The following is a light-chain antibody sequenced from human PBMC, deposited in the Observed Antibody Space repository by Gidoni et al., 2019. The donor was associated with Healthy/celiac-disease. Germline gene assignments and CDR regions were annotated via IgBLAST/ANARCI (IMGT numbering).Light chain of an antibody. CDR3: QQLNSYLT. CDR1: QGISSY. J-gene: IGKJ4*01. CDR2: AAS. Sequence: IQLTQSPSSLSASVGDRVTITRRPSQGISSYLAWYQQKPGKAPKLLIYAASTLQSGVPTRFSGSGSGTDFTLTISSLQPEDFATYYCQQLNSYLTVGGGTKVEIK. V-gene: IGKV1-9*01.